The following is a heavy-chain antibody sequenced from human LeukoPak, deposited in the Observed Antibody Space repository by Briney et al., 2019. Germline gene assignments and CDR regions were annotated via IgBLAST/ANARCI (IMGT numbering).Heavy chain of an antibody. J-gene: IGHJ3*02. V-gene: IGHV1-18*04. CDR3: ARANPAHFDI. CDR2: ISAYNGNT. Sequence: ASVKVSCKASGYTFTGYYMHWVRQAPGQGLEWMGWISAYNGNTNYAQKLQGRVTMTTDTSTSTAYMELRSLRSDDTAVYYCARANPAHFDIWGQGTMVTVSS. CDR1: GYTFTGYY.